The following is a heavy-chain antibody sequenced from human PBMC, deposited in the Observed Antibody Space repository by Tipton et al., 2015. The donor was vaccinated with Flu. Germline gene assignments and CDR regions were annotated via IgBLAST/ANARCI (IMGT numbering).Heavy chain of an antibody. V-gene: IGHV4-39*07. CDR3: ARREGTIQFDP. Sequence: TLSLTCTVSGGSISSGSYYWGWIRQPPGKGLEWIGSIYYSGSTYYNPSLKSRVTISVDTSKNQFSLKLSSVTAADTAVYYCARREGTIQFDPWGQGTLVTVSS. D-gene: IGHD3-3*01. CDR2: IYYSGST. CDR1: GGSISSGSYY. J-gene: IGHJ5*02.